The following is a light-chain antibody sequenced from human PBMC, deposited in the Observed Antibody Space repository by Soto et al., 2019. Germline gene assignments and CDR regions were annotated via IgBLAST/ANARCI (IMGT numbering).Light chain of an antibody. V-gene: IGKV3-20*01. J-gene: IGKJ1*01. CDR1: QSVSSNY. CDR3: QQYCSTPLT. CDR2: GAS. Sequence: EIVLTQSPGTLSFSPGESATLSCRASQSVSSNYLAWYQQKPGQAPRLLIYGASTRSTGIPERFSGGGSGTDFTLTISILEHEDFAVYSCQQYCSTPLTFGQGTKVEIK.